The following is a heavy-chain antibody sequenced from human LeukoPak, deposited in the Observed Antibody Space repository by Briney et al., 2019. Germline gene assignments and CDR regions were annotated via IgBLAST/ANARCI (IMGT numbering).Heavy chain of an antibody. Sequence: SETLSLTCTVSGGSISSGSYYWSWIRQPAGKGLEWIGRIYTSGSTNYNPSLKSRVTISVDTSKNQFSLKLSSVTAADTAVYYCASCSGGSCSHWGQGTLVTVSS. CDR2: IYTSGST. J-gene: IGHJ4*02. V-gene: IGHV4-61*02. CDR3: ASCSGGSCSH. D-gene: IGHD2-15*01. CDR1: GGSISSGSYY.